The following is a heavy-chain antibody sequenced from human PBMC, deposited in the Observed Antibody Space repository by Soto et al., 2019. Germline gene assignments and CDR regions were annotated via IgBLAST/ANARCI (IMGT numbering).Heavy chain of an antibody. CDR3: ARSVSIAARHNWFDP. D-gene: IGHD6-6*01. CDR2: IYSGGST. J-gene: IGHJ5*02. Sequence: GGSLRLSCAASGFTVSSNYMSWVRQAPGKGLEWVSVIYSGGSTYYADSVKGRFTISRDNSKNTLYLQMNSLRAEDTAVYYCARSVSIAARHNWFDPWGQGTLVTVSS. V-gene: IGHV3-53*01. CDR1: GFTVSSNY.